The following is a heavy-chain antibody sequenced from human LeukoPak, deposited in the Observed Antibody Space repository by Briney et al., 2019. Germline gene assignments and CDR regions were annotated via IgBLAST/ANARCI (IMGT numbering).Heavy chain of an antibody. CDR2: IYFTGST. Sequence: SETLSLTCTVSGGSISSESDSWGWIRQPPGKGLDWVGNIYFTGSTFYKSSLKSRGTISVDTSKNQFSLKLSSVTAADTAVYYCARVAQWLVDYWGQGTLVTVSS. V-gene: IGHV4-39*07. CDR1: GGSISSESDS. J-gene: IGHJ4*02. D-gene: IGHD6-19*01. CDR3: ARVAQWLVDY.